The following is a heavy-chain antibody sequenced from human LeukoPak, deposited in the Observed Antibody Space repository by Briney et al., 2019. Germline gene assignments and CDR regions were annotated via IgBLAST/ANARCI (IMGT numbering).Heavy chain of an antibody. CDR2: VFYSGGT. V-gene: IGHV4-39*01. D-gene: IGHD2-15*01. CDR1: GGSVSSSSYH. J-gene: IGHJ4*02. CDR3: ARLWSTDCSGGSCPHQPNY. Sequence: SETLSLTCTVSGGSVSSSSYHWGWIRQPPGKGLEWIGSVFYSGGTYYNPSLKSRVTMSVDTSRNQFSLKLSSVIAADTAVYYCARLWSTDCSGGSCPHQPNYWGQGTLVTVSS.